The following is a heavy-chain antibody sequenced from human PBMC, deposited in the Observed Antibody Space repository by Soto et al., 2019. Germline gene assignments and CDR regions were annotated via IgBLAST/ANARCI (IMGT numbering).Heavy chain of an antibody. CDR2: INPNSGGT. V-gene: IGHV1-2*02. J-gene: IGHJ6*02. Sequence: ASVKVSCKASGYTFTGYYMHWVRQAPGQGLEWMGWINPNSGGTNYAQKFQGRVTITADESTSTAYMELSSLRSEDTAVYYCARVGYSSSLYYYYGMDVWGQGTTVTVSS. CDR3: ARVGYSSSLYYYYGMDV. CDR1: GYTFTGYY. D-gene: IGHD6-13*01.